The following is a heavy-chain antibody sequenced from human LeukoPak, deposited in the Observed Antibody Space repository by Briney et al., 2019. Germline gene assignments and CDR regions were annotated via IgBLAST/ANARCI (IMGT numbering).Heavy chain of an antibody. CDR3: ARDPGGYCGGDCYPS. CDR1: GYTFTGYY. V-gene: IGHV1-8*02. D-gene: IGHD2-21*02. CDR2: MNPNSGNT. J-gene: IGHJ4*02. Sequence: ASVKVSCKASGYTFTGYYMHWVRQAPGQGLEWMGWMNPNSGNTGYAQKFQGRVTMTRNTSISTAYMELSSLRSEDTAVYYCARDPGGYCGGDCYPSWGQGTLVTVSS.